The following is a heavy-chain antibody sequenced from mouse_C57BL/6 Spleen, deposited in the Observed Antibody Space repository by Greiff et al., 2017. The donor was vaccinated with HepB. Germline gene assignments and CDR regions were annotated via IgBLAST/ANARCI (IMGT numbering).Heavy chain of an antibody. Sequence: EVQLQQSGPELVKPGASVKISCKASGYTFTDYYMNWVKQSHGKSLEWIGDINPNNGGTSYNQKFKGKATLTVDKSSSTAYMELRSLTSEDSAVYYCARREIHYGRSWDYWGQGTTLTVSS. D-gene: IGHD1-1*01. CDR1: GYTFTDYY. V-gene: IGHV1-26*01. J-gene: IGHJ2*01. CDR2: INPNNGGT. CDR3: ARREIHYGRSWDY.